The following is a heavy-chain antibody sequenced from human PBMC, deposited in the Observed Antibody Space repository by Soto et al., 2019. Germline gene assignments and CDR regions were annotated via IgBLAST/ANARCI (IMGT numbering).Heavy chain of an antibody. CDR3: ARGDSSIAAQNYGMDV. V-gene: IGHV1-69*12. CDR1: GGTFSSYA. J-gene: IGHJ6*02. D-gene: IGHD6-6*01. CDR2: IIPIFGTA. Sequence: QVQLVQSGAEVKKPGSSVKVSCKASGGTFSSYAISWVRQAPGQGLEGMGGIIPIFGTANYAQKFQGRVTITADESTSTADMELSSLRSEDTAVYYWARGDSSIAAQNYGMDVWGQGTTVTVSS.